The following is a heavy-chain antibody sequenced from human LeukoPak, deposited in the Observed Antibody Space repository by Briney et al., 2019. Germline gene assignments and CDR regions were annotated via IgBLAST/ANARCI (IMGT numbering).Heavy chain of an antibody. Sequence: GGSLRVSCAASGLTVRNNYMNWVRRAPGKGLEWVSVVYSDGSTYYADSVKGRFTISRDFSKNTLYLQMNSLRVEDTAVYYCARLTVSGQLDYWGQGTLVTVSS. J-gene: IGHJ4*02. CDR2: VYSDGST. D-gene: IGHD6-19*01. CDR3: ARLTVSGQLDY. CDR1: GLTVRNNY. V-gene: IGHV3-66*01.